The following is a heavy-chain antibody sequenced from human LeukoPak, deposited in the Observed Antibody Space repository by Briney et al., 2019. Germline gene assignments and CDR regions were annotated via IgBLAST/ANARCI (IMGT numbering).Heavy chain of an antibody. CDR1: GFTFSSYA. V-gene: IGHV3-30-3*01. CDR2: ISYDGSNK. J-gene: IGHJ4*02. CDR3: ARVEYSSSPHFDY. Sequence: GGSLRLSCAASGFTFSSYAMHWVRQAPGKGLEWVAVISYDGSNKYYADSVKGRFTISRDNSKNTLFLQMNSLRAEDTAVYYCARVEYSSSPHFDYWGQGTLVTVSS. D-gene: IGHD6-6*01.